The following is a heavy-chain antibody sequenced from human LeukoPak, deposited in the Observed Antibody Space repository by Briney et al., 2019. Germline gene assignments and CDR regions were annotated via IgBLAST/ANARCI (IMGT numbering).Heavy chain of an antibody. CDR1: GYTITSYG. D-gene: IGHD6-19*01. CDR2: ISAYNGNT. Sequence: ASVKVSCKASGYTITSYGISWVRQAPGQGLEWMGWISAYNGNTNYAQKLQGRVTMTTDTSTSTAYMELRSLRSDDTAVYYCARERSLTPYSSGWYEIGYWGQGTLVTVSS. V-gene: IGHV1-18*01. J-gene: IGHJ4*02. CDR3: ARERSLTPYSSGWYEIGY.